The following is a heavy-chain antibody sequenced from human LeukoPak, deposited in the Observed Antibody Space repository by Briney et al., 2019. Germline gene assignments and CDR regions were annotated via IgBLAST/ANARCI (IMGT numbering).Heavy chain of an antibody. D-gene: IGHD1-26*01. CDR3: ARRRVGATTTNWFDP. CDR1: GGTISSSSYY. J-gene: IGHJ5*02. V-gene: IGHV4-61*05. Sequence: PSETLSLTCTVSGGTISSSSYYWSWIRQPPGKGLEWIGYIYYSGSTNYNPSLKSRVTISVDTSKNQFSLKLSSVTAADTAVYYCARRRVGATTTNWFDPWSQGTLVTVSS. CDR2: IYYSGST.